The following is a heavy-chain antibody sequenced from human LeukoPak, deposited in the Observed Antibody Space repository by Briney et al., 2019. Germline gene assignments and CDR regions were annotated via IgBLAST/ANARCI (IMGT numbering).Heavy chain of an antibody. V-gene: IGHV3-7*04. D-gene: IGHD6-13*01. Sequence: GGSLRLSCAASGFTISFYWMSWVRQAPGKGLEWVANIKQDGSEKYYVDSVKGRFTISRDNAKNSLYLQMNSLRAEDTAVYYCARGTIAAAGYYYFDYWGQGTQVTVSS. CDR1: GFTISFYW. J-gene: IGHJ4*02. CDR2: IKQDGSEK. CDR3: ARGTIAAAGYYYFDY.